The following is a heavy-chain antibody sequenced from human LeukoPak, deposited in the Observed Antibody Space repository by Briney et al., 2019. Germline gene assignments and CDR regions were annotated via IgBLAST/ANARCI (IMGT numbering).Heavy chain of an antibody. Sequence: GGSLRLSCAASGFTFGSYAMSWVRQAPGKGLEWVSAISGSGGSTYYADSVKGRFTISRDNSKNTLYLQMNSLRAEDTAVYYCAKDISSRFDFWSGYSDYWGQGTLVTVSS. D-gene: IGHD3-3*01. CDR1: GFTFGSYA. V-gene: IGHV3-23*01. J-gene: IGHJ4*02. CDR3: AKDISSRFDFWSGYSDY. CDR2: ISGSGGST.